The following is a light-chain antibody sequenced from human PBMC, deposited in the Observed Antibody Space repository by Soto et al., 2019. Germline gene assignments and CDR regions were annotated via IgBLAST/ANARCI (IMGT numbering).Light chain of an antibody. CDR3: QQYGSSPGYT. J-gene: IGKJ2*01. Sequence: EIVLTQSPGTLSLSPGERATLSCRASQSVSSSYLAWSQQKPGQAPRLLIYGASSRATGIPDRFSGSGSGTDVALTISGLEPEDFAVYYCQQYGSSPGYTFGQGTKLDIK. CDR1: QSVSSSY. V-gene: IGKV3-20*01. CDR2: GAS.